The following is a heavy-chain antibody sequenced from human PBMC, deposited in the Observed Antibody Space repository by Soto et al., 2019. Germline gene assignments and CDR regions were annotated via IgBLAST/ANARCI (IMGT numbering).Heavy chain of an antibody. J-gene: IGHJ3*02. D-gene: IGHD3-10*01. CDR2: IWYDGSNK. CDR3: ARDRLYYYGSGSDAFDI. V-gene: IGHV3-33*01. Sequence: GGSLRLSCAASGFTFSSYGMHWVRQAPGKGLEWVAVIWYDGSNKYYADSVKGRFTISRDNSKNTLYLQMNSLRAEDTAVYYCARDRLYYYGSGSDAFDIWGQGTMVTVSS. CDR1: GFTFSSYG.